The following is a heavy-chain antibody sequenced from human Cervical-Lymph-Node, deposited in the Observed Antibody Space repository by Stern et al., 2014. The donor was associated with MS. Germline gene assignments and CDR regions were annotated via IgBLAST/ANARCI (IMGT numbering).Heavy chain of an antibody. CDR3: ARDKGMFFL. D-gene: IGHD2/OR15-2a*01. V-gene: IGHV4-59*01. CDR2: IYYSGST. J-gene: IGHJ4*01. Sequence: QVQLQESGPGPVKPSETLSLTCTVSGGTIPNYHWSWIRQPPGNGLEWIGYIYYSGSTNYNPSLKSRVTISVDTSKNQFSLKLSSVTAADTAVYYCARDKGMFFLWGQGTLVTVSS. CDR1: GGTIPNYH.